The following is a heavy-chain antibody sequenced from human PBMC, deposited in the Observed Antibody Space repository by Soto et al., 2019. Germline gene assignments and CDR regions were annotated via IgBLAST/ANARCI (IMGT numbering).Heavy chain of an antibody. CDR3: ARDMEKGGGSAGFDY. CDR2: INPKSGGT. Sequence: ASVKVSCKASGYTFTVYYMHWVRQAPGQGLEWMGWINPKSGGTMYPQKFQGRVTMTWDTSISTAYMALTRLRSDGTAVYYCARDMEKGGGSAGFDYWGQGTMVTVYS. J-gene: IGHJ4*02. CDR1: GYTFTVYY. D-gene: IGHD1-26*01. V-gene: IGHV1-2*02.